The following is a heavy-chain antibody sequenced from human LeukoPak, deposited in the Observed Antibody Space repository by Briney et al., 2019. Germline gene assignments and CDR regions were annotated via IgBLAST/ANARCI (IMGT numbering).Heavy chain of an antibody. CDR3: ARGLKSDCSNGVCSGNYYYMDV. D-gene: IGHD2-8*01. J-gene: IGHJ6*03. CDR2: MYHSGST. Sequence: SETLSLTCTVSGYSISSGYYWGWIRRPPGKGLEWIASMYHSGSTYYNPSLKSRVTISVDTSKNQFSLKLTSVTAADTAVYYCARGLKSDCSNGVCSGNYYYMDVWGKGTTVTVSS. V-gene: IGHV4-38-2*02. CDR1: GYSISSGYY.